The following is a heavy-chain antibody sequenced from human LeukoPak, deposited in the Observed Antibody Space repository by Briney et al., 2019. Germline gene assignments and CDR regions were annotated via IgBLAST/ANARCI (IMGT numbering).Heavy chain of an antibody. Sequence: GASVKVSFKASGYTFTSYGISWVRQAPGQGLEWMGWISAYNGNTNYAQKLQGRVTMTTDTSTSTAYMELRSLRSDDTAVYYCAKTWYSSSWYRRFSVAFDIWGQGTMVTVSS. CDR2: ISAYNGNT. J-gene: IGHJ3*02. D-gene: IGHD6-13*01. CDR1: GYTFTSYG. CDR3: AKTWYSSSWYRRFSVAFDI. V-gene: IGHV1-18*01.